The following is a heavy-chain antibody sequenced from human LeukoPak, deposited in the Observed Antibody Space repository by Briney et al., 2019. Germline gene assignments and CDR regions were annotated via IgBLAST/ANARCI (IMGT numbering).Heavy chain of an antibody. V-gene: IGHV1-24*01. D-gene: IGHD6-19*01. CDR3: VTDPFRVAYSSGWNFFDS. J-gene: IGHJ4*01. CDR2: FDPEDGET. CDR1: GYTFTDLA. Sequence: ASVKVSCKVSGYTFTDLAMHWVRQAPGKGLEWMGGFDPEDGETISAQKFQGRVTMTLDTPTDTGYMELRSLRSDDTAVYYCVTDPFRVAYSSGWNFFDSWGQGTLVTVSS.